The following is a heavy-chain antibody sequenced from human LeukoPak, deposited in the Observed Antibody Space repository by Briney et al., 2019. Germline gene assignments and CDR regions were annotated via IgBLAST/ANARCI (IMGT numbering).Heavy chain of an antibody. CDR3: ASSGSYYWAYFDY. V-gene: IGHV1-2*02. Sequence: GASVKVSCKASGYTFTGYYMHWVRQAPGQGLEWMGWIDPNSGGTNYAQKFQGRVTMTRDTSISTAYMELSRLRSDDTAVYYCASSGSYYWAYFDYWGQGTLVTVSS. CDR1: GYTFTGYY. D-gene: IGHD1-26*01. J-gene: IGHJ4*02. CDR2: IDPNSGGT.